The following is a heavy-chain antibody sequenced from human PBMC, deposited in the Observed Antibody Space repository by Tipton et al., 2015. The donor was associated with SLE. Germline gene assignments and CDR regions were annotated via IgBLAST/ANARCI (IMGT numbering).Heavy chain of an antibody. Sequence: TLSLTCAVYGGSISSHYWSWIRQPPGKGLEWIGYIYYSGSTYYNPSPKSRVTISVDTSKNQFSLKLSSVTAADTAVYYCARERGDYGDYFDYWGQGTLVTVSS. CDR3: ARERGDYGDYFDY. V-gene: IGHV4-59*04. CDR1: GGSISSHY. CDR2: IYYSGST. J-gene: IGHJ4*02. D-gene: IGHD4-17*01.